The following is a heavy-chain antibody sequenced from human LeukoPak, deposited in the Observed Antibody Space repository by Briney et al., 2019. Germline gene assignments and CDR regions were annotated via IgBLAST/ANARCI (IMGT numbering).Heavy chain of an antibody. D-gene: IGHD3-16*01. CDR1: GFNFDQYA. Sequence: PGGSLRLSCAASGFNFDQYAMNWVRQPPGKGLEWVSFISGGGAKTFYADSVKGRFSISRDNSKNTVYLHMNSLRAEDTAIYYCAKCSSSYGNDALDIWGQGTMVTVSS. J-gene: IGHJ3*02. V-gene: IGHV3-23*01. CDR2: ISGGGAKT. CDR3: AKCSSSYGNDALDI.